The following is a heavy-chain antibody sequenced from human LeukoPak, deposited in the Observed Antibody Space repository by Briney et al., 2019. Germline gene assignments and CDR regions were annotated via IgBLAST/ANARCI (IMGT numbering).Heavy chain of an antibody. D-gene: IGHD2-15*01. CDR1: GFTFSSYG. J-gene: IGHJ6*03. CDR2: IRYDGSNK. V-gene: IGHV3-30*02. Sequence: PGGSLRLSCAASGFTFSSYGMHWVRQAPGKGLEWVAFIRYDGSNKYYADSVKGRFTISRDNSKNTLYLQMNSLRAEDTAVYYCAREYCSGGSCYLYYYYYYMDVWGKGTTVTVSS. CDR3: AREYCSGGSCYLYYYYYYMDV.